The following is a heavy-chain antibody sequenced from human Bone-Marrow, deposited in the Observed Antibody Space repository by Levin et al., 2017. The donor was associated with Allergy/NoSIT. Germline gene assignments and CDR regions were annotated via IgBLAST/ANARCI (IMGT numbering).Heavy chain of an antibody. CDR3: ARAPTRYCSSTSCYMAWFDP. CDR1: GGSFSGYY. V-gene: IGHV4-34*01. D-gene: IGHD2-2*02. J-gene: IGHJ5*02. Sequence: PSETLSLTCAVYGGSFSGYYWSWIRQPPGKGLEWIGEINHSGSTNYNPSLKSRVTISVDTSKNQFSLKLSSVTAADTAVYYCARAPTRYCSSTSCYMAWFDPWGQGTLVTVSS. CDR2: INHSGST.